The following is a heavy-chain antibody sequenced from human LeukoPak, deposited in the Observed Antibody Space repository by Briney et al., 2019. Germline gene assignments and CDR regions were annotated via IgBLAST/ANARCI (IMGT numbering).Heavy chain of an antibody. CDR2: IYYSGST. V-gene: IGHV4-31*03. Sequence: SETLSLTCTVSGGSISSGGYYWSWIRQHPGKGLEWIGYIYYSGSTYYNPSLKSRVTISVDTSKNQFSLKLSSVTAADTAVYYCARASIVVVPAAYFDYWGQGTLVTLSS. CDR3: ARASIVVVPAAYFDY. D-gene: IGHD2-2*01. J-gene: IGHJ4*02. CDR1: GGSISSGGYY.